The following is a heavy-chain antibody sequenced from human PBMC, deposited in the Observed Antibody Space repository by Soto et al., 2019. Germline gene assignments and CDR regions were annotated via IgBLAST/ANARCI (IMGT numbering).Heavy chain of an antibody. V-gene: IGHV1-18*01. D-gene: IGHD2-8*01. J-gene: IGHJ6*02. Sequence: ASVKVSCKASGYTFTRYGISWVRQAPGQGLEWMGWISGYNGDTNYAQKFQGRVSMTLDTSTGTAYMELRSLTSDDTAIYYCAXNGQPPYYYYGLDVWGQGTKVTVSS. CDR2: ISGYNGDT. CDR3: AXNGQPPYYYYGLDV. CDR1: GYTFTRYG.